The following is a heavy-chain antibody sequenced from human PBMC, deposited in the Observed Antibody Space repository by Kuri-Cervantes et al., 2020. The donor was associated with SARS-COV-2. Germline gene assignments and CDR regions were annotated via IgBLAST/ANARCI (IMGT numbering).Heavy chain of an antibody. D-gene: IGHD3-3*01. CDR3: AREPRIDYDFWSGYYIP. J-gene: IGHJ6*02. CDR1: GITFSSYA. CDR2: ISSNGGST. Sequence: GESLKISCAASGITFSSYAMHWVRQAPGKGLEYVSAISSNGGSTYYANSVKGRLTISRDNSKNTLYLQMNSLRAEDTAVYYCAREPRIDYDFWSGYYIPWGQGTTVTVSS. V-gene: IGHV3-64*01.